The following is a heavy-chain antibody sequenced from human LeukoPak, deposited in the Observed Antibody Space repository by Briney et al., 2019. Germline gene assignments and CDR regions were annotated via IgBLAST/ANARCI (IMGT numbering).Heavy chain of an antibody. CDR3: ARLSNWGSYYFYMDV. CDR2: IYTSGST. CDR1: GGSISSYY. D-gene: IGHD7-27*01. J-gene: IGHJ6*03. V-gene: IGHV4-4*07. Sequence: SETLSLTCTVSGGSISSYYWSWIRQPAGKALEWIGHIYTSGSTNYNPSLKSRVTISVDTSKNQFSLKLTSVTAADTAVYYCARLSNWGSYYFYMDVWGKGTTVTISS.